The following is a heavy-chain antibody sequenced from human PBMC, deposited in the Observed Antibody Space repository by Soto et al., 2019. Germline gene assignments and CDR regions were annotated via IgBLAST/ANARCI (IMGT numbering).Heavy chain of an antibody. CDR3: AHSLVATSGFDY. CDR2: LYWDDDK. D-gene: IGHD2-8*02. J-gene: IGHJ4*02. Sequence: QITLKESGPTLVKPTQTLTLTCTFSGFSLSTSGVGVGWIHQPPGKALEWLALLYWDDDKRYSPSLKSRLTITKDTSKNQVVLAMTNMDPVDTATYYCAHSLVATSGFDYWGQGTLVTVSS. CDR1: GFSLSTSGVG. V-gene: IGHV2-5*02.